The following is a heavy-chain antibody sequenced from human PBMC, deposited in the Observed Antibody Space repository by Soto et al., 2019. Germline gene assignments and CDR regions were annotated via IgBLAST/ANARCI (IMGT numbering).Heavy chain of an antibody. CDR1: GYTFTNFG. V-gene: IGHV1-18*01. CDR2: ISPYNGNT. CDR3: ARGGTPIDY. J-gene: IGHJ4*02. D-gene: IGHD3-16*01. Sequence: QVQLVQSGAEVKKPGASVKVSCKASGYTFTNFGISWVRQAPGQGLEWMGWISPYNGNTNYAQNFQGRVTMTTDTSTSTASMELRSLRSDDTAVYYWARGGTPIDYWGQGTLVTVSS.